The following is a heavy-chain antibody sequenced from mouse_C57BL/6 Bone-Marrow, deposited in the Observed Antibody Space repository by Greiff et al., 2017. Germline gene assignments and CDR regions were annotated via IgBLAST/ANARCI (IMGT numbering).Heavy chain of an antibody. V-gene: IGHV1-15*01. CDR3: TRCSYAQEAMDY. J-gene: IGHJ4*01. CDR1: GYTFTDYE. Sequence: VQLQQSGAELVRPGASVTLSCKASGYTFTDYEMHWVKQTPVHGLEWIGAIDPETGGTAYNQKFKGQAILTADKSSSTAYMELRSLTSEDSAVYYCTRCSYAQEAMDYWGQGTSVTVSS. CDR2: IDPETGGT. D-gene: IGHD6-5*01.